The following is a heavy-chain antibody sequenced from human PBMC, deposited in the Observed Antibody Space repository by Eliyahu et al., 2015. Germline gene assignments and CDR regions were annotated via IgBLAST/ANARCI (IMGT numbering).Heavy chain of an antibody. CDR1: GGSISXGGYS. Sequence: QLQLQESGSGLVKPSXTLSLXXXVSGGSISXGGYSWSXIRQPPGKGLEWIGYXYHSGSTYYNPSLKSRVTISVDRSKNQFSLKLSSVTAADTAVYYCARGKGRYFDYWGQGTLVTVSS. CDR3: ARGKGRYFDY. J-gene: IGHJ4*02. CDR2: XYHSGST. V-gene: IGHV4-30-2*01.